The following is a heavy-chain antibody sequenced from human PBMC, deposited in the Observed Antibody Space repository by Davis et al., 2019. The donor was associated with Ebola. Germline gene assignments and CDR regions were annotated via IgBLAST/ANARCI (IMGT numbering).Heavy chain of an antibody. Sequence: MPSQTLSLTCTVSGGSISSYYCNWIRQPPGKGLEWIGYIYYSGSTNYNPSLKSRVTISVDTSKNQFSLKLNSVTAADTAVYYCASFITYYYDGTTYSSPYYFDYWGQGTLVTVSS. CDR3: ASFITYYYDGTTYSSPYYFDY. D-gene: IGHD3-22*01. CDR1: GGSISSYY. CDR2: IYYSGST. V-gene: IGHV4-59*01. J-gene: IGHJ4*02.